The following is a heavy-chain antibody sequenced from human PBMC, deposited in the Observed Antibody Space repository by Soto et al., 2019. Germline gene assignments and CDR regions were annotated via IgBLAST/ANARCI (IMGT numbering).Heavy chain of an antibody. Sequence: QAQLVQSESEVRKPGASVRVSCKASGYRFTTYGISWVRQAPGQGLEWMGWISDYNGNTNYEKKFQGRVTMTTDTSTRPALMEQKSLRSADTAADYCAMEGSCSGSESYSPPLYYGMDVWGQGTTVTVS. V-gene: IGHV1-18*01. CDR3: AMEGSCSGSESYSPPLYYGMDV. J-gene: IGHJ6*02. CDR2: ISDYNGNT. D-gene: IGHD3-10*01. CDR1: GYRFTTYG.